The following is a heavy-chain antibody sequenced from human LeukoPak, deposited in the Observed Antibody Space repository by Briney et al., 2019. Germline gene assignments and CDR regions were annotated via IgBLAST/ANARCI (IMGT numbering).Heavy chain of an antibody. V-gene: IGHV3-30*18. CDR2: ISYDGSNK. D-gene: IGHD3-22*01. Sequence: GGSLRLSCAASGFIFSSYGMHWVRQAPGKGLEWVAVISYDGSNKYYADSVKGRFTISRDNSKNTLYLQMNSLRAEDTAVYYCAKARDFYYYDSSGYLDYWGQGTLVTVSS. J-gene: IGHJ4*02. CDR1: GFIFSSYG. CDR3: AKARDFYYYDSSGYLDY.